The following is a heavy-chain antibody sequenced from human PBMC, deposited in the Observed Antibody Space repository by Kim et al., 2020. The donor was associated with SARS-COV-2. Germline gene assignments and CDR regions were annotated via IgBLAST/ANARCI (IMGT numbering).Heavy chain of an antibody. CDR1: GGSISSSSYY. CDR3: ARDIRGALRGIVVVPAATFDP. D-gene: IGHD2-2*01. V-gene: IGHV4-39*02. J-gene: IGHJ5*02. Sequence: SETLSLTCTVSGGSISSSSYYWGWIRQPPGKGLEWIGSIYYSGSTYYNPSFKSRVTISVDTSKNQLSLKLSSVTAADTAVYYCARDIRGALRGIVVVPAATFDPWGQGTLVTVYS. CDR2: IYYSGST.